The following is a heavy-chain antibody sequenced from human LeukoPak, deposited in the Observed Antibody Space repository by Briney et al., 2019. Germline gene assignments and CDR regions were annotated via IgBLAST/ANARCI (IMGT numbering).Heavy chain of an antibody. CDR3: ARAYYYDSSGYYHRAEYFQH. J-gene: IGHJ1*01. V-gene: IGHV4-30-4*08. D-gene: IGHD3-22*01. CDR2: IYYSGST. Sequence: SWIRQPPGKGLEWIGYIYYSGSTYYNPSLKSRVTISVDTSKNQFSLKLSSVTAADTAVYYCARAYYYDSSGYYHRAEYFQHWGQGTLVTVSS.